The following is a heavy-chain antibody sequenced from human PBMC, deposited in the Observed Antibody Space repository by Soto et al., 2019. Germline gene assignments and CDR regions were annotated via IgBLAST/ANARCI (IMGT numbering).Heavy chain of an antibody. V-gene: IGHV3-23*01. CDR3: AKVYYYDSSGYHAHFWAI. J-gene: IGHJ4*03. Sequence: GGSLRLSCAASGFTFSSYSMSWVRQAPGKGLERVSAIIGTGGSTHYADSVKGRVTISRDNSKTTLYLQMNSLRAEDTAVYYCAKVYYYDSSGYHAHFWAIWGQGTLITVS. CDR2: IIGTGGST. D-gene: IGHD3-22*01. CDR1: GFTFSSYS.